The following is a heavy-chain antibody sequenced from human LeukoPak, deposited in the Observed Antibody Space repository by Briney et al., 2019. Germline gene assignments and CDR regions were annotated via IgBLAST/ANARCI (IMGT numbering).Heavy chain of an antibody. Sequence: SETLSLTCTVSGGSIRSGGYYWGWLRQPPGKGLEWIATIYYSGSTYSNPSLKSRVTISVGTSKNQFSLKLSSVTAADTAVYYCAREVNYYDSSGYYHDAFDIWGQGTMVTVSS. CDR1: GGSIRSGGYY. J-gene: IGHJ3*02. D-gene: IGHD3-22*01. CDR3: AREVNYYDSSGYYHDAFDI. CDR2: IYYSGST. V-gene: IGHV4-39*07.